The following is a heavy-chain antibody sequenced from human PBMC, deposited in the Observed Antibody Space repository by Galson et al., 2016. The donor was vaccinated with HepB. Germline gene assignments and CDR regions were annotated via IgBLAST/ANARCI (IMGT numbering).Heavy chain of an antibody. J-gene: IGHJ5*02. V-gene: IGHV1-18*01. D-gene: IGHD2-15*01. CDR2: ISGDNGNT. Sequence: SVKVSCKASGYTFTSYGISWVRQAPGQGLEWMGWISGDNGNTNYAQKLQGRVTMTKDTSTSTAYMELRSLRSDDTAVYYCALGYCSVGSCYRNWFDPWGQGTLVTVSS. CDR1: GYTFTSYG. CDR3: ALGYCSVGSCYRNWFDP.